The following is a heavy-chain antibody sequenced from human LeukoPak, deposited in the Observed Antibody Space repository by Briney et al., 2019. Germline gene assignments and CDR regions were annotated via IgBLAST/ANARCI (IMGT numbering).Heavy chain of an antibody. CDR3: AKDKGYSGSYNGYFDY. V-gene: IGHV3-43D*03. CDR2: ISWDGGST. D-gene: IGHD1-26*01. Sequence: GGSLRLSCAASGFTFDDYAMHWVRQAPRKGLEWVSLISWDGGSTYYADSVKGRFTISRDNSKNSLYLQMNSLRAEDTALYYCAKDKGYSGSYNGYFDYWGQGTLVTVSS. J-gene: IGHJ4*02. CDR1: GFTFDDYA.